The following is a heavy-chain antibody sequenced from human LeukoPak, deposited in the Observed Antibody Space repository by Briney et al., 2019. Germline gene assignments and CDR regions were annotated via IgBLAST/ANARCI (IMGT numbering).Heavy chain of an antibody. V-gene: IGHV1-18*01. D-gene: IGHD3-9*01. CDR2: ISAYNGNT. Sequence: ISAYNGNTNYAQKLQGRVTMTTDTSTSTAYMELRSLRSDDTAVYYCARDYDILTGPSRPDYWGQGTLVTVSS. CDR3: ARDYDILTGPSRPDY. J-gene: IGHJ4*02.